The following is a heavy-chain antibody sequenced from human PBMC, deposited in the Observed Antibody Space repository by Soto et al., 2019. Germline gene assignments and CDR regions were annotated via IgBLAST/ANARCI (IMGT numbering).Heavy chain of an antibody. CDR3: ARMGWYDFWSGYPYYGMDV. CDR1: GYTFTSYD. Sequence: ASVKVSCKASGYTFTSYDINWVRPATGQGLEWMGWMNPNSGNTGYAQKFQGRVTMTRNTSISTAYMELSSLRSEDTAVYYCARMGWYDFWSGYPYYGMDVWGQGTTVTVSS. V-gene: IGHV1-8*01. J-gene: IGHJ6*02. D-gene: IGHD3-3*01. CDR2: MNPNSGNT.